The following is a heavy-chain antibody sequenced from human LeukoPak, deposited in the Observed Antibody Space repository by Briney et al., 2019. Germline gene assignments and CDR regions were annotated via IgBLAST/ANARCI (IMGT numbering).Heavy chain of an antibody. Sequence: ASVKVSCKASGGTFSSYAISWVRQAPGQGLEWMGGIIPIFGTANYAQKFQGRVTITTDEFTSTAYMELSSLRSEDTAVYYCARDYYDSSGYYSFDYWGQGTLVTVSS. CDR1: GGTFSSYA. CDR2: IIPIFGTA. CDR3: ARDYYDSSGYYSFDY. D-gene: IGHD3-22*01. V-gene: IGHV1-69*05. J-gene: IGHJ4*02.